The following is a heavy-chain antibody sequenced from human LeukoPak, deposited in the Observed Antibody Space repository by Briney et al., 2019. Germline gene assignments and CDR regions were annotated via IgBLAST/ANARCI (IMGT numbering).Heavy chain of an antibody. CDR1: GYSFTNYR. Sequence: GESLKISCKGSGYSFTNYRISWVRHMPGRGLEWMGWIDASDSYTNYSPSFQGHVTISADKSSSTAYLQWSSLKASDTPIYYCARHVLYSYGPQWWFDPWGQGTLVTVSS. CDR3: ARHVLYSYGPQWWFDP. CDR2: IDASDSYT. V-gene: IGHV5-10-1*01. D-gene: IGHD5-18*01. J-gene: IGHJ5*02.